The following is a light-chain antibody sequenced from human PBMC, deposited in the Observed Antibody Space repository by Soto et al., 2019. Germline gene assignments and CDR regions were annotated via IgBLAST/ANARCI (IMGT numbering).Light chain of an antibody. CDR2: YDS. Sequence: YELTQPPSVSVAPEKTATITCGGTNIGDKRVHWYRQKPGQAPVLLISYDSDRPSGIPERFSGSNSGNTATLTISRVEAGDEADYYCQVWDIMTDNYVFGGGTKLTVL. J-gene: IGLJ1*01. CDR3: QVWDIMTDNYV. V-gene: IGLV3-21*04. CDR1: NIGDKR.